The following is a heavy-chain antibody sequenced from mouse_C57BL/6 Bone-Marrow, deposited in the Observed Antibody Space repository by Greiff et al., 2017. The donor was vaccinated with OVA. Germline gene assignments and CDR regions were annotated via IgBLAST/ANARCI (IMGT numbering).Heavy chain of an antibody. J-gene: IGHJ1*03. Sequence: EVQLVESGPGMVKPSQSLSLTCTVTGYSITSGYDWHWIRHFPGNKLEWMGYISYSGSTNYNPSLKSRISITHDTSKNHFFLKLNSVTTEDTATYYCARGPTTVVAHWYFDVWGTGTTVTVSS. CDR1: GYSITSGYD. D-gene: IGHD1-1*01. CDR3: ARGPTTVVAHWYFDV. CDR2: ISYSGST. V-gene: IGHV3-1*01.